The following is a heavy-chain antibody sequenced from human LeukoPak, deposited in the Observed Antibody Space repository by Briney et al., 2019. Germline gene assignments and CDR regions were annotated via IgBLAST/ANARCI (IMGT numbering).Heavy chain of an antibody. CDR2: ISGSGGRT. CDR3: AKGGGVVVPAAMNWFDP. V-gene: IGHV3-23*01. D-gene: IGHD2-2*01. Sequence: GGSLRLSCAASGFTFSSYAMSWARQAPGKGLEWVSAISGSGGRTYYAGSVKGRFTISRDNSKNTLYLQMNSLRAEDTAVYYCAKGGGVVVPAAMNWFDPWGQGTLVTVSS. CDR1: GFTFSSYA. J-gene: IGHJ5*02.